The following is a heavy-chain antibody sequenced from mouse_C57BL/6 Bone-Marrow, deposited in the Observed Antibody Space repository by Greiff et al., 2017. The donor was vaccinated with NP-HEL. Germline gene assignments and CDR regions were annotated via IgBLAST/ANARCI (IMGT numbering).Heavy chain of an antibody. J-gene: IGHJ3*01. CDR1: GYNFTSYW. CDR3: ASNYKFAY. Sequence: VQLKQPGAELVKPGASVKLSCKASGYNFTSYWMHWVKQRPGQGLEWIGMIHPNSGSTNYNEKFKSKATLTVDKSSSTAYMQLSSLTSEDSAVYYCASNYKFAYWGQGTLVTVSA. CDR2: IHPNSGST. V-gene: IGHV1-64*01. D-gene: IGHD2-12*01.